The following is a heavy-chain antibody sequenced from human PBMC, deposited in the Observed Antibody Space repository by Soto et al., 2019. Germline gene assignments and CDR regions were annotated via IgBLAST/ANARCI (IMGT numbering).Heavy chain of an antibody. CDR1: GYTFTSYD. D-gene: IGHD3-9*01. CDR3: ARGHARARYFDWSHYFDY. V-gene: IGHV1-8*01. J-gene: IGHJ4*02. CDR2: MNPNSGNT. Sequence: GASVKVSCKASGYTFTSYDINWVRQATGQGLEWMGWMNPNSGNTGYAQKFQGRVTMTRNTSISTAYMELSSLRSEDTAVYYCARGHARARYFDWSHYFDYWGQGTLVTVSS.